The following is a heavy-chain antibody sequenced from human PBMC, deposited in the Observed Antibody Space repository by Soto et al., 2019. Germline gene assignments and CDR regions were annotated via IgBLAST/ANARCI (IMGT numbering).Heavy chain of an antibody. J-gene: IGHJ6*02. CDR2: IWYDGSNK. Sequence: HPGGSLRLSCAASGFTFSSYGMHWVRQAPGKGLEWVAVIWYDGSNKYYADSVKGRFNISRDNSKNTLYLQMNSLRAEDTAVYYCARDPPADIVVVPPIPHYYYGMDFWGQGTTVTVSS. V-gene: IGHV3-33*01. D-gene: IGHD2-2*01. CDR3: ARDPPADIVVVPPIPHYYYGMDF. CDR1: GFTFSSYG.